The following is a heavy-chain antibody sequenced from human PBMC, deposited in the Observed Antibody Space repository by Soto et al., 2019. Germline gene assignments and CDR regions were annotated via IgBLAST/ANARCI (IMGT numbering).Heavy chain of an antibody. D-gene: IGHD6-13*01. V-gene: IGHV1-46*01. Sequence: QVQLVQSGAEVKEPGASVKVSCKASGYGFSNYYIHWVRQAPGQGLEWMGTINQGDGSTMYARKSQGRVIVTRDTSTSTVYMELSSLRFDDAAVYYGARDSDGIGAVVKEFDNWGQGTLVTVSS. CDR1: GYGFSNYY. J-gene: IGHJ4*02. CDR3: ARDSDGIGAVVKEFDN. CDR2: INQGDGST.